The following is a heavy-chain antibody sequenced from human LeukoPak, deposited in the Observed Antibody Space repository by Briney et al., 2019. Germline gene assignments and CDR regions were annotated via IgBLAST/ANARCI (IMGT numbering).Heavy chain of an antibody. CDR2: IYSGGST. V-gene: IGHV3-53*01. J-gene: IGHJ4*02. D-gene: IGHD5-18*01. Sequence: GGPLRLSCAASGFTVSSNYMGWVRQAPGKGLEWVSVIYSGGSTYYADSVKGRFTISRDNSKNTLYLQMNSLRAEDTAVYYCARGRYSYGALGYWGQGTLVTVSS. CDR3: ARGRYSYGALGY. CDR1: GFTVSSNY.